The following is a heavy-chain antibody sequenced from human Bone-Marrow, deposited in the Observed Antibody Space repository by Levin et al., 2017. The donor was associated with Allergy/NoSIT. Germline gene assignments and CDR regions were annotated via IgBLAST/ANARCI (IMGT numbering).Heavy chain of an antibody. Sequence: ASVKVSCAASGFTFSGSIIHWVRQASGKGLEWVGRIRNKANNYATTYAASVKGRFTISRDDSKNTAYLQMNSLKTEDTAVYYCTRWDTPMFDYWGQGTLVTVSS. CDR3: TRWDTPMFDY. CDR1: GFTFSGSI. V-gene: IGHV3-73*01. CDR2: IRNKANNYAT. J-gene: IGHJ4*02. D-gene: IGHD5-18*01.